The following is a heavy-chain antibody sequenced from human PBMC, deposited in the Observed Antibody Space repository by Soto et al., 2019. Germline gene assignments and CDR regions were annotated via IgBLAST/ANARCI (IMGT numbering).Heavy chain of an antibody. J-gene: IGHJ6*02. D-gene: IGHD1-26*01. Sequence: GESLKISCKGSGYSFTSYWIGWVRQMPGKGLDWMGIIYPGDSDTRYSPSFQGQVTISADKSISTAYLQWSSLKASDNAMYYWARPRTVGATHYNYYYGMDVWGQGTTVTVSS. CDR1: GYSFTSYW. CDR2: IYPGDSDT. CDR3: ARPRTVGATHYNYYYGMDV. V-gene: IGHV5-51*01.